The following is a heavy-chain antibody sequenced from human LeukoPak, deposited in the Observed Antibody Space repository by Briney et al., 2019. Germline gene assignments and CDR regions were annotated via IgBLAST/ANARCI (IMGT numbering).Heavy chain of an antibody. CDR3: ARDLPYSSSWYGDAFDI. CDR2: INPSGGST. J-gene: IGHJ3*02. CDR1: GYTFTSYY. V-gene: IGHV1-46*01. Sequence: GASVKVSCKASGYTFTSYYMHWVRQAPGQGLEWMGIINPSGGSTSYAQKFQGRVTMTRDTSTSTVYMELSSLRSEDTAVYYCARDLPYSSSWYGDAFDIWGQGTMVTVSS. D-gene: IGHD6-13*01.